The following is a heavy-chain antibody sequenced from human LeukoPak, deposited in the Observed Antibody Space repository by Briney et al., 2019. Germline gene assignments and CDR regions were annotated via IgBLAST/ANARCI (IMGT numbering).Heavy chain of an antibody. Sequence: SETLSLTCTVSGGSISSGGYYWSWIRQHLGKGLEWIGYIYYSGSTYYNPSLKSRVTISVDTSKNQFSLKLSSVTAADTAVYYCARRAIVVVPAADNETDYWGQGTLVTVSS. V-gene: IGHV4-31*03. D-gene: IGHD2-2*01. CDR1: GGSISSGGYY. CDR3: ARRAIVVVPAADNETDY. J-gene: IGHJ4*02. CDR2: IYYSGST.